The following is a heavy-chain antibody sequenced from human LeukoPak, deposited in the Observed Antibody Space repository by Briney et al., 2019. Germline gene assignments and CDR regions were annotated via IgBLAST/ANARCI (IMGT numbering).Heavy chain of an antibody. CDR3: ARGPSMVRGVILPSDY. Sequence: GGSLRLSCAASGFNFNDYPMSWVRQTPGKGLEWVSVIYSGGSTYYADSVKGRFTISRDNSKNTLYLQMNSLRAEDTAVYYCARGPSMVRGVILPSDYWGQGTLVTVSS. CDR2: IYSGGST. J-gene: IGHJ4*02. CDR1: GFNFNDYP. V-gene: IGHV3-53*01. D-gene: IGHD3-10*01.